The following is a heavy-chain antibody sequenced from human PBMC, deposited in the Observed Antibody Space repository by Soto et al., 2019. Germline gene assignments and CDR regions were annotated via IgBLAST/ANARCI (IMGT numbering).Heavy chain of an antibody. J-gene: IGHJ4*02. D-gene: IGHD6-6*01. V-gene: IGHV3-23*01. Sequence: EVLLLEPGGGLVQPGGSLRLSSAASGFNFSSYAINWVRQAPGNGLEWVSGISGSGLSTYSAASMKGRFTIYRDNSNNTVYLQMNSLRAEATAIYYCAKDNMHYSSSSGFFDSWGQGALVTVS. CDR3: AKDNMHYSSSSGFFDS. CDR2: ISGSGLST. CDR1: GFNFSSYA.